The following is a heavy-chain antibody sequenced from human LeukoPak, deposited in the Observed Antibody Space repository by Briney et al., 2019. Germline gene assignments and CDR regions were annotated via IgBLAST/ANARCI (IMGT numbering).Heavy chain of an antibody. CDR3: ARGGGSGSAHYFDY. V-gene: IGHV4-38-2*02. D-gene: IGHD3-10*01. CDR1: GYSISSGYY. J-gene: IGHJ4*02. Sequence: SETLSLTCTVSGYSISSGYYWGWIRQPPGKGLEWIGYIYYSGSTNYNPSLKSRVTISVDTSKNQFSLKLSSVTAADTAVYYCARGGGSGSAHYFDYRGQGTLVTVSS. CDR2: IYYSGST.